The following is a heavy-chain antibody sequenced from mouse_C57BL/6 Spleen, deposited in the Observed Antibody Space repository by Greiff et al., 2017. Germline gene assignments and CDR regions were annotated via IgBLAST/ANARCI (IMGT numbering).Heavy chain of an antibody. J-gene: IGHJ3*01. CDR2: IDPSDSYT. Sequence: QVQLQQPGAELVMPGASVKLSCKASGYTFTSYWMHWVKQRPGQGLEWIGEIDPSDSYTNYNQKFKGKATLTADKSSSTAYMELRSLTSEDSAVYFCARGDDGYLFAYWGQGTLVTVSA. D-gene: IGHD2-3*01. CDR3: ARGDDGYLFAY. CDR1: GYTFTSYW. V-gene: IGHV1-69*01.